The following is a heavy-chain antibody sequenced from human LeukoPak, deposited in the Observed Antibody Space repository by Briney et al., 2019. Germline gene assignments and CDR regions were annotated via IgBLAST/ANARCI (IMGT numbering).Heavy chain of an antibody. J-gene: IGHJ6*02. CDR1: GYSLTSYW. Sequence: GESLQISCKGSGYSLTSYWIGWVRQMPGKGLEWMGIIYPGDSDTRYSPSFQGQVTISADKSISTAYLQWSSLKASDTAMYYCATQTTVVGYYYYGMDVWGQGTTVTVSS. CDR3: ATQTTVVGYYYYGMDV. D-gene: IGHD4-23*01. CDR2: IYPGDSDT. V-gene: IGHV5-51*01.